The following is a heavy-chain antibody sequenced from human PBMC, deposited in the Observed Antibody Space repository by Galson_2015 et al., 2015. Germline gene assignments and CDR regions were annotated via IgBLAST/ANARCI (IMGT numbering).Heavy chain of an antibody. V-gene: IGHV3-21*06. CDR2: ISSSSSYI. CDR1: GFSFRTYT. J-gene: IGHJ4*01. Sequence: SLRLSCAASGFSFRTYTMNWVRQAPGKGLEWVASISSSSSYIYHADSVKGRFTISIDNAKNTLFLQMNSLRAEDTAFYYCVRDGSSGSQFEYWGQGALVTVSS. D-gene: IGHD5-12*01. CDR3: VRDGSSGSQFEY.